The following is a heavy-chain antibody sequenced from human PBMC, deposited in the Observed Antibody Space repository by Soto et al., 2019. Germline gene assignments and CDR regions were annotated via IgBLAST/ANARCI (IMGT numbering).Heavy chain of an antibody. CDR1: GGSISNNNC. CDR2: IYHSGTA. D-gene: IGHD3-3*01. J-gene: IGHJ6*02. V-gene: IGHV4-4*02. Sequence: SETLSLTCAVSGGSISNNNCWNWVRQPPGKGLEWIGEIYHSGTANYNPSPKSRVTISVDKSNNQFSLTLNSVTAADTAVYYCARRRITTFGVVITGYGMDVWGQGTTVTVSS. CDR3: ARRRITTFGVVITGYGMDV.